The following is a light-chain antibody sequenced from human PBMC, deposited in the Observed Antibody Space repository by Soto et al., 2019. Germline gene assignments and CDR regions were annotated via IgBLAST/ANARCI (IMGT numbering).Light chain of an antibody. CDR3: QQTYNTPLT. CDR1: QTISTY. Sequence: DIQMTQSPSSLAASFGDRITITCRASQTISTYVNWYRQKSGAAPELLLYDASTLQGGVPSRFSGGASGTDFTLTISSLQLEDFATYYCQQTYNTPLTFGQGTKVDIK. CDR2: DAS. V-gene: IGKV1-39*01. J-gene: IGKJ1*01.